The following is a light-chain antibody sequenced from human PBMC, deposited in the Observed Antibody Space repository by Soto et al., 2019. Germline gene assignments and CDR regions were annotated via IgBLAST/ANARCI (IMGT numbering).Light chain of an antibody. CDR3: PQYGSSPWT. CDR2: GAS. V-gene: IGKV3-20*01. Sequence: EIVLTQSPGTLSLSPGEGATLSCRASRSFNSIYLAWHQQKPGQAPRLLIYGASSRATGIPDRFSGSGSGTDFTLTISRLEPEDFAVYYCPQYGSSPWTFGQGTTVDIK. J-gene: IGKJ1*01. CDR1: RSFNSIY.